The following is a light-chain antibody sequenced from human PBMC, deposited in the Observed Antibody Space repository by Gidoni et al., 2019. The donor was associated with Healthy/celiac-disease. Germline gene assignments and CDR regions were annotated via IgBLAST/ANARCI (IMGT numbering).Light chain of an antibody. V-gene: IGKV3-11*01. CDR2: DAS. CDR1: HSVSSY. CDR3: QQRSNWPPRCS. Sequence: EIVLTKSPATLSLSQGERATIYCRASHSVSSYLDSYQQTPGQDPRLLIYDASNRATVIPARFSCSGSRTDFTLTISSLVPADFAVYYCQQRSNWPPRCSFGQGTKLELK. J-gene: IGKJ2*04.